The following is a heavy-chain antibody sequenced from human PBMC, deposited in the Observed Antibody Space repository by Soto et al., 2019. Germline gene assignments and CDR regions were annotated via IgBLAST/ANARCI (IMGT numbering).Heavy chain of an antibody. Sequence: PGESLKISCKGSGYSFTSYWIGWVRQMPGKGLEWMGIIYPGDSDTRYSPSFQGQVTISADKSISTAYLQWSSLKASDTAMYYCARPPQDVYSSSSREYYFDYWGQGTLVTVSS. V-gene: IGHV5-51*01. CDR3: ARPPQDVYSSSSREYYFDY. CDR2: IYPGDSDT. D-gene: IGHD6-6*01. J-gene: IGHJ4*02. CDR1: GYSFTSYW.